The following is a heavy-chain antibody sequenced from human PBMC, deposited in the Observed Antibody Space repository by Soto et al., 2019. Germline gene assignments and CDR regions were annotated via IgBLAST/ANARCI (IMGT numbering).Heavy chain of an antibody. CDR1: GGSISSYY. J-gene: IGHJ4*02. Sequence: LSLTCTVSGGSISSYYWSWIRQPPGKGLEWIGYIYYSGSTNYNPSLKSRVTISVDTSKNQFSLKLSSVTAADTAVYYCARAPYDFWSGYYTYFDYWGQGTLVTVSS. CDR3: ARAPYDFWSGYYTYFDY. CDR2: IYYSGST. V-gene: IGHV4-59*01. D-gene: IGHD3-3*01.